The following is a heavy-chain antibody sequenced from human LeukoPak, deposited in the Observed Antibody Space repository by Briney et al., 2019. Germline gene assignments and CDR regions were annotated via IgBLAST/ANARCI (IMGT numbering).Heavy chain of an antibody. CDR1: GFTFSSYA. Sequence: GGSLRFSCAASGFTFSSYAMHWVRQAPGKGLEWVAVISYDGSNKYYADSVKGRFTISRDNSKNTLYLQMNSLRAEDTAVYYCARGGHDSSGGHMDVWGKGTTVTVSS. D-gene: IGHD3-22*01. V-gene: IGHV3-30*04. CDR3: ARGGHDSSGGHMDV. CDR2: ISYDGSNK. J-gene: IGHJ6*04.